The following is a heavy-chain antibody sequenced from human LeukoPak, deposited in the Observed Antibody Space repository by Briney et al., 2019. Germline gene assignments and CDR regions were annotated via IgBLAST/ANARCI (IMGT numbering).Heavy chain of an antibody. Sequence: GGSLRLSCAASGFTVSSNYMSWVRQAPGKGLEWVSVICSGGSTYYADSVKGRFAISRDNSKNTLYLQMNSLRVEDTAVYYCAKPGRSFTSGYWGQGTLVTVSS. CDR1: GFTVSSNY. J-gene: IGHJ4*02. CDR3: AKPGRSFTSGY. D-gene: IGHD3-10*01. CDR2: ICSGGST. V-gene: IGHV3-53*01.